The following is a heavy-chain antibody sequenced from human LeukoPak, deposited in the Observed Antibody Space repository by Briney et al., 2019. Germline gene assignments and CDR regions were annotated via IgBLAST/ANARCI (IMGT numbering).Heavy chain of an antibody. CDR2: VYRNNVT. CDR3: AKDLRYFDWLFDS. CDR1: GFSVSSNY. V-gene: IGHV3-53*01. Sequence: GGSLRLSCAASGFSVSSNYMSWVRQAPGKGLEWVSVVYRNNVTHHADSVKGRFTISRDTSKNMLYLQMNSLRAEDTAAYYCAKDLRYFDWLFDSWGQGTLVTVS. D-gene: IGHD3-9*01. J-gene: IGHJ4*02.